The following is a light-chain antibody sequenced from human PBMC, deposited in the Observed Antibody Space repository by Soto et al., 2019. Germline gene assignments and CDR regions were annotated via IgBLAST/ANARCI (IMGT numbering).Light chain of an antibody. J-gene: IGLJ1*01. Sequence: QSALTQPPSVSGSPGQSVTISCTGTSSDVGSYNRVSWYQQPPGTAPKLMIYEVSNRPSGVPDRFSGSKSGNTASLTISGLQPEDEADYYCKSYSSSNIYVFGTGTKVTVL. CDR1: SSDVGSYNR. CDR2: EVS. CDR3: KSYSSSNIYV. V-gene: IGLV2-18*02.